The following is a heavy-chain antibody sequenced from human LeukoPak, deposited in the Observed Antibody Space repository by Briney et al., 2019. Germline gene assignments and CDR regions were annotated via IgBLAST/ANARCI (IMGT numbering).Heavy chain of an antibody. CDR2: IIPIFGTA. CDR1: GYTFTSYA. D-gene: IGHD3-10*01. Sequence: SVKVSCKASGYTFTSYAMNWVRQAPGQGLEWMGGIIPIFGTANYAQKFQGRVTITADESTSTAYMELSSLRSEDTAVYYCASSSGVIIPHNWFDPWGQGTLVTVSS. V-gene: IGHV1-69*13. CDR3: ASSSGVIIPHNWFDP. J-gene: IGHJ5*02.